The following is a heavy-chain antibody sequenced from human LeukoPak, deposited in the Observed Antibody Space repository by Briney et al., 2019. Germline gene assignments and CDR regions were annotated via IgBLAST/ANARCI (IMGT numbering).Heavy chain of an antibody. CDR2: IYYSGST. J-gene: IGHJ4*02. Sequence: SGTLSLTCTVSGDSISSYYWSWIRQPPGKGLEWIGYIYYSGSTNYNPSLKSRVTISVDTSKNQFSLKLTSVTAADTAVYYCAREVVAAAGTVDYWGQGTLVTVSS. D-gene: IGHD6-13*01. V-gene: IGHV4-59*01. CDR1: GDSISSYY. CDR3: AREVVAAAGTVDY.